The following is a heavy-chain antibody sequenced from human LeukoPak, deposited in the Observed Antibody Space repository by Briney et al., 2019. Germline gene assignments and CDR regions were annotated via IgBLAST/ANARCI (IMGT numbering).Heavy chain of an antibody. CDR3: ARDVQLQGSVAFDI. V-gene: IGHV3-53*01. CDR2: IYSGGST. CDR1: GFTVSSNY. Sequence: PEGSLRLSCAASGFTVSSNYMSWVRQAPGKGLEWVSVIYSGGSTYYADSVKGRFTISRDNSKNTLYLQMNSLRAEDTAVYYCARDVQLQGSVAFDIWGQGTMVTVSS. J-gene: IGHJ3*02. D-gene: IGHD2-2*01.